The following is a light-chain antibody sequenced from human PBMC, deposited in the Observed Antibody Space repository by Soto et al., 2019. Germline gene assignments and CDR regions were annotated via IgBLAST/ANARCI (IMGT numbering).Light chain of an antibody. CDR3: QQANSFPLT. CDR2: TGS. Sequence: DIQMTQSPSSVSASVGDRVSITCRASQGISNWLAWYQQKPGRAPKLLIYTGSSLQSGVPSRLSGTGAGTAFTLTISSLQPEDVATYYCQQANSFPLTFGGGTKVEIK. CDR1: QGISNW. V-gene: IGKV1-12*01. J-gene: IGKJ4*01.